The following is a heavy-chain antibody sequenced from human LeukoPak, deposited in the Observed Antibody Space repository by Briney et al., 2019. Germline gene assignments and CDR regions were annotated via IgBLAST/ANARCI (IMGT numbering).Heavy chain of an antibody. Sequence: GGSLRLSCAASGFTFSSYAMSWVRQAPGKGLEWVSAISGIGGSTYYADSVKGRFTISRDNSKNTLYLQMNSLRAEDTAVYYCAKANSYDFWSGYYSPFDYWGQGTLVTVSS. D-gene: IGHD3-3*01. CDR2: ISGIGGST. J-gene: IGHJ4*02. V-gene: IGHV3-23*01. CDR1: GFTFSSYA. CDR3: AKANSYDFWSGYYSPFDY.